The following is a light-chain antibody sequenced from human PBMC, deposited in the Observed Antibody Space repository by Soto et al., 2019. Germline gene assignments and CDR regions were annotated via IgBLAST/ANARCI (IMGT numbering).Light chain of an antibody. J-gene: IGKJ4*01. CDR2: AAS. Sequence: AIQMTQSPSSLSASVGDRVTITCRASQGIRSELTWYQQKPGKAPKLLIYAASSLQSGVPSRFSGSGSGTDFTLTISSLQPEDFATYYCVQDYNYPLTFGGGTKVEIK. V-gene: IGKV1-6*01. CDR3: VQDYNYPLT. CDR1: QGIRSE.